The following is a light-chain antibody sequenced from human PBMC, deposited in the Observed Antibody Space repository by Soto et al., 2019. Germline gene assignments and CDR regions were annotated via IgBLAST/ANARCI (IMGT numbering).Light chain of an antibody. CDR3: QQLNSHPRT. V-gene: IGKV1-9*01. J-gene: IGKJ2*01. Sequence: DIQLTQSTLFLSASVGARVTISCRASQAIFNYLASYQQTPGKAPNLLICGASTLQSGVPSRFIGSGSGTEFTLTISRLQSEDCATYYCQQLNSHPRTFGQGTKLEIK. CDR1: QAIFNY. CDR2: GAS.